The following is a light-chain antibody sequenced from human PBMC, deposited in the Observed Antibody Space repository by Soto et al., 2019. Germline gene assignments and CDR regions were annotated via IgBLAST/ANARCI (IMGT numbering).Light chain of an antibody. CDR1: QEISNY. CDR2: DAP. J-gene: IGKJ3*01. V-gene: IGKV1-33*01. CDR3: QQNDNLTRAFT. Sequence: DIQMTQSASSLSALVGDRVTITCQASQEISNYLNWYHQKPVKAPKLLIYDAPNLEIGVPARFSGSGYGTDFTFTISSLQPEDIATYYYQQNDNLTRAFTFGPGTKVELK.